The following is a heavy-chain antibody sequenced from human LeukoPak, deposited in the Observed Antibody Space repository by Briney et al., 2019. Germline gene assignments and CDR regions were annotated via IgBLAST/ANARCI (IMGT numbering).Heavy chain of an antibody. CDR2: INTIFGTA. CDR1: GGTVTIYA. Sequence: SVTLSSTASGGTVTIYAISWVGQSPGQGLEWRGGINTIFGTANYAQKFHGRVTITADESTSTAYMELSSLMSEDTAVYYCARALGAYGDYEPTAGWGQGTLVTVSS. CDR3: ARALGAYGDYEPTAG. D-gene: IGHD4-17*01. V-gene: IGHV1-69*13. J-gene: IGHJ4*02.